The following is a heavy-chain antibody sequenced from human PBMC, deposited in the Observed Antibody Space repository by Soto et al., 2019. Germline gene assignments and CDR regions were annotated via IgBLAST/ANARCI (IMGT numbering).Heavy chain of an antibody. V-gene: IGHV1-3*01. J-gene: IGHJ4*02. CDR3: ARAPGGYSGYGDV. CDR2: INAGNGNT. CDR1: GYTFTSYA. Sequence: QVQLVQSGAEVKKPGASVKVSCKASGYTFTSYAMHWVRQAPGHRIQWMGWINAGNGNTKYSQKFQGRVTITRDTAASTAYMELSSLRSEDTVVYFCARAPGGYSGYGDVWGQGTLVTVSS. D-gene: IGHD5-12*01.